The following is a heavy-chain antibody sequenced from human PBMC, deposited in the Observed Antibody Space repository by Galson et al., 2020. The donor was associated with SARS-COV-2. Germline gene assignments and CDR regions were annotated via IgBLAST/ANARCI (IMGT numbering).Heavy chain of an antibody. CDR1: GFTFSSYS. V-gene: IGHV3-21*01. CDR3: ARIHTMVRGVINPPHDY. Sequence: GGSLRLSCAASGFTFSSYSMNWVRQAPGKGLEWVSSISSSSSYIYYADSVKGRFTISRDNAKNSLYLQMNSLRAEDTAVYYCARIHTMVRGVINPPHDYWGQGTLVTVSS. J-gene: IGHJ4*02. CDR2: ISSSSSYI. D-gene: IGHD3-10*01.